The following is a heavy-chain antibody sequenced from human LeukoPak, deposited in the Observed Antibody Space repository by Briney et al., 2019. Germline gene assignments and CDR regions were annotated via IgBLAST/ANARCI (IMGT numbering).Heavy chain of an antibody. J-gene: IGHJ4*02. CDR3: ARAGGSYYVDY. Sequence: PGGSLRLSCAASGFTFSSYSMNWVRQAPGKGLEWVSYIRSSSSTIYYASSVKGRFTISRDNAKNSLYLQMNSLRAEDMAVYYCARAGGSYYVDYWGQGTLVTVSS. CDR1: GFTFSSYS. V-gene: IGHV3-48*01. CDR2: IRSSSSTI. D-gene: IGHD1-26*01.